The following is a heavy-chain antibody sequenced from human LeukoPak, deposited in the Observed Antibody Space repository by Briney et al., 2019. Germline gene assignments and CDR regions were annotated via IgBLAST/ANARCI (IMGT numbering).Heavy chain of an antibody. Sequence: ASVKVSCKTSGYTFTNYYIRWVRQAPGQGLEWMGRINPSGGSTSYAQKFQGRVTMTRDTSTGTVYMELSSLRSEDTAVYYCARDSVIDFWGQGTLVIVSS. V-gene: IGHV1-46*01. J-gene: IGHJ4*02. CDR1: GYTFTNYY. CDR2: INPSGGST. CDR3: ARDSVIDF. D-gene: IGHD2-15*01.